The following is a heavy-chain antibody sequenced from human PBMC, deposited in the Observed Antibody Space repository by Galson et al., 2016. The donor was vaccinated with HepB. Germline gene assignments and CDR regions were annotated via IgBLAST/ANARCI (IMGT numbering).Heavy chain of an antibody. CDR3: ARREDGYSSAYHFDY. CDR1: GGSIGRNTYY. CDR2: LFYTGTT. Sequence: ETLSLTCRLSGGSIGRNTYYWGWIRQPPGKGLGWIGSLFYTGTTFYNPSLKSRVSISVDTSKSQFSLNLNSVTAADTAFYYCARREDGYSSAYHFDYWGRGTLVTVSS. V-gene: IGHV4-39*01. J-gene: IGHJ4*02. D-gene: IGHD5-24*01.